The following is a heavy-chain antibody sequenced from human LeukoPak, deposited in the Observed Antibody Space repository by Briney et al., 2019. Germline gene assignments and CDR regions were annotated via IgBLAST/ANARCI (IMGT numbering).Heavy chain of an antibody. Sequence: SETLPLTCTVSGGSISSYYWSWIRQPPGKGLEWIGYIYYSGSTNYNPSLKSRVTISVDTSKNQFSLKLSSVTAADTAVYYCARSYCGGDCYPFDYWGQGTLVTVSS. CDR3: ARSYCGGDCYPFDY. V-gene: IGHV4-59*01. CDR1: GGSISSYY. D-gene: IGHD2-21*02. J-gene: IGHJ4*02. CDR2: IYYSGST.